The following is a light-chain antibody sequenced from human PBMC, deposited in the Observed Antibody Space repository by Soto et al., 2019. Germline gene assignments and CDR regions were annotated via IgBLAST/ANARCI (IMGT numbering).Light chain of an antibody. CDR1: QDISNY. CDR3: QQYDNQIT. Sequence: IQMTQSPSSLSATEGDRVTITCQASQDISNYLNWYQQKPGKAPKLLIYDASNLETGVPSRFSGSGSGTDFTFTISSLQPEDIATYYCQQYDNQITFGQGTRLEI. CDR2: DAS. V-gene: IGKV1-33*01. J-gene: IGKJ5*01.